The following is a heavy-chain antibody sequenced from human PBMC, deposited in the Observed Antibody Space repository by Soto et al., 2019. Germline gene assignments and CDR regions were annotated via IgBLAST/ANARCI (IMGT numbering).Heavy chain of an antibody. CDR3: ARLAGDGSSSYYYYGMDV. J-gene: IGHJ6*02. CDR1: GYSFTMYC. D-gene: IGHD6-13*01. V-gene: IGHV5-10-1*01. CDR2: IDPSDSYT. Sequence: GESLKISCNGSGYSFTMYCMSLVPAVPGEGLEGMGRIDPSDSYTNYSPSFQCHVTISADKSISTAYLQWSSLKASDTAMYYCARLAGDGSSSYYYYGMDVWGQGTTVTVSS.